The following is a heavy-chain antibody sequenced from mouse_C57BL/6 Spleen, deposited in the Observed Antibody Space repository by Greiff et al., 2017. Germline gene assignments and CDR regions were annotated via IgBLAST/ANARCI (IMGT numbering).Heavy chain of an antibody. V-gene: IGHV1-5*01. D-gene: IGHD1-1*01. Sequence: EVQLQQSGTVLARPGASVKMSCKTSGYTFTSYWMHWVKQRPGQGLEWIGAIYPGNSETSYNQKFKGKAKLTAVTSASTAYMELSSLTNEDSAVYYCTRRKTAGSSCHWYVDVWGTGTTVTVSS. J-gene: IGHJ1*03. CDR3: TRRKTAGSSCHWYVDV. CDR2: IYPGNSET. CDR1: GYTFTSYW.